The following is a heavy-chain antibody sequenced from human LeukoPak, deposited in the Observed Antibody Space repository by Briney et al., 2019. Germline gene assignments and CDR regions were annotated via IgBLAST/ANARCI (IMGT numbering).Heavy chain of an antibody. D-gene: IGHD3-10*01. Sequence: SSETLSLTCTVSGGSISSSSYYWGWIRQPPGKGLEWIGSIYYSGSTYYNPSLKSRVTISVDTSKNQFSLKLSSVTAADTAMYYCARSTAAGSYISWGQGTLVTVSS. CDR2: IYYSGST. V-gene: IGHV4-39*07. CDR1: GGSISSSSYY. CDR3: ARSTAAGSYIS. J-gene: IGHJ5*02.